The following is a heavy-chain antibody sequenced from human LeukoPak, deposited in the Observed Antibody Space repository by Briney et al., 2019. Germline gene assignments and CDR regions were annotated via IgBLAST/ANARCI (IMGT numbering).Heavy chain of an antibody. Sequence: GGSLRLSCAASGFTFSSYGMHWVRQAPGKGLDWVAVISNDGSKKYYADSVKGRFTISRDNSKNTLSLEVSSLRTEDTAVYYCAKDRYSYAFEYSDSWGQGTLVTVSS. J-gene: IGHJ4*02. V-gene: IGHV3-30*18. D-gene: IGHD5-18*01. CDR1: GFTFSSYG. CDR3: AKDRYSYAFEYSDS. CDR2: ISNDGSKK.